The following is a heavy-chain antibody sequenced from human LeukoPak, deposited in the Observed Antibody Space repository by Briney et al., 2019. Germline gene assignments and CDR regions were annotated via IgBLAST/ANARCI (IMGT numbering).Heavy chain of an antibody. CDR3: ARDSARVPAAPKWFDP. CDR1: GGTFSSYA. Sequence: GASVKVSCKASGGTFSSYAISWVRQAPGQGLEWMGRIIPILGMASYAQKFQGRVTITADKSTSTAYMELSSLRSEDTAVYYCARDSARVPAAPKWFDPWGQGTLVTVSS. V-gene: IGHV1-69*04. CDR2: IIPILGMA. J-gene: IGHJ5*02. D-gene: IGHD2-2*01.